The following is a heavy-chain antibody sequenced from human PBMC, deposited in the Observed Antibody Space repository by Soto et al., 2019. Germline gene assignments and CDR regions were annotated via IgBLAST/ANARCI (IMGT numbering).Heavy chain of an antibody. CDR1: GFTFDDYA. D-gene: IGHD1-7*01. CDR2: ISWNSGSI. Sequence: GGSLRLSCAASGFTFDDYAMHWVRQAPGKGLEWVSGISWNSGSIGYADSVKGRFTISRDNAKNSLYLQMNSLRAEDTALYYCAKGGYNWNYRAFDYWGQGTLVTVSS. CDR3: AKGGYNWNYRAFDY. J-gene: IGHJ4*02. V-gene: IGHV3-9*01.